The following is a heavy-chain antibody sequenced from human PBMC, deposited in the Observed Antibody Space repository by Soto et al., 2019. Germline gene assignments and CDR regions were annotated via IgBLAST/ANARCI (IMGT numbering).Heavy chain of an antibody. Sequence: QVQLVESGGGVVQPGRSLRLSCAASGFTFSSYGMHWVRQAPGKGLEWVAVIWYDGSNKYYADSVKGRFTISRDNSKXXXXXXXXXXXXXXXXXXXXXXXXXGGTYFDYWGQGTLVTVSS. CDR3: XXXXXGGTYFDY. V-gene: IGHV3-33*01. J-gene: IGHJ4*02. D-gene: IGHD2-15*01. CDR2: IWYDGSNK. CDR1: GFTFSSYG.